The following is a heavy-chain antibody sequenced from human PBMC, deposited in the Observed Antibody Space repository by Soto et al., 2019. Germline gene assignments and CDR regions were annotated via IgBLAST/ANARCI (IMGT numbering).Heavy chain of an antibody. D-gene: IGHD2-8*01. CDR1: GFTFSSYA. V-gene: IGHV3-23*01. CDR2: ISGSGGST. Sequence: HPGGSLRLSCAASGFTFSSYAMSWVRQAPGKGLEWVSAISGSGGSTYYADSVKGRFTISRDNSKNTLYLQMNSLRAEDTAVYYCAKSSFGYCTNGVCYTGYYYYYGMDVWGQGTTVTVSS. CDR3: AKSSFGYCTNGVCYTGYYYYYGMDV. J-gene: IGHJ6*02.